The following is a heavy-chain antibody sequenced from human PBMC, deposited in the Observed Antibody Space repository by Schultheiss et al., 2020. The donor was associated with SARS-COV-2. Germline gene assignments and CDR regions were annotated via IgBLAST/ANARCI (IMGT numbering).Heavy chain of an antibody. J-gene: IGHJ4*02. CDR3: ARHPLESGSYAD. D-gene: IGHD1-26*01. Sequence: SQTLSLTCTVSGDSISSGSYYWSWIRQPAGKGLEWIGYIYYSGSTNYNPSLKSRVTISVDTSKNQFSLKLSSVTAADTAVYYCARHPLESGSYADWGQGTLVTVSS. CDR1: GDSISSGSYY. CDR2: IYYSGST. V-gene: IGHV4-61*09.